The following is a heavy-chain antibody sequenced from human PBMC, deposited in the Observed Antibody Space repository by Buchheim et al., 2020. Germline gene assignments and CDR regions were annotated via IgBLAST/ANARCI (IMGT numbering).Heavy chain of an antibody. CDR1: GFTFSSYA. Sequence: QVQLVESGGGVVQPGRSLRLSCAASGFTFSSYAMHWVRQAPGKGLEWVAVISYDGSNKYYADSVKGRFTISRDNSKNTLYLQMNSLRAEDTAVYYCARDFSSWYMGGWFDPWGQGTL. V-gene: IGHV3-30-3*01. D-gene: IGHD6-13*01. CDR3: ARDFSSWYMGGWFDP. CDR2: ISYDGSNK. J-gene: IGHJ5*02.